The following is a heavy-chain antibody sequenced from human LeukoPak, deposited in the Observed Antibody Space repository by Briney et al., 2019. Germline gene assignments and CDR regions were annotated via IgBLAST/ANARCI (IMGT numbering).Heavy chain of an antibody. CDR1: GGSISSSSYY. D-gene: IGHD6-13*01. Sequence: SEALSLTCTVSGGSISSSSYYWGWIRQPPGKGLEWIGSIYYSGNTFYSPSLKSRVTISVDTSKNQFSLKLSSVTAADTAVYYCASQESRYSIAASETWGQGTLVTVSS. J-gene: IGHJ5*02. V-gene: IGHV4-39*01. CDR2: IYYSGNT. CDR3: ASQESRYSIAASET.